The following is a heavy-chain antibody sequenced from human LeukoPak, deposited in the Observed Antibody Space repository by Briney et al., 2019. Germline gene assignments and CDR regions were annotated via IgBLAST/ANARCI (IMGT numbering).Heavy chain of an antibody. Sequence: GASVKVSCKASGYTFTGYYMHWVRQATGQGLEWMGWMNPNSGNTGYAQKFQGRVTITRNTSISTAYMELSSLRSEDTAVYYCARGPKWELELYAFDIWGQGTMVTVSS. J-gene: IGHJ3*02. CDR2: MNPNSGNT. V-gene: IGHV1-8*03. CDR1: GYTFTGYY. CDR3: ARGPKWELELYAFDI. D-gene: IGHD1-26*01.